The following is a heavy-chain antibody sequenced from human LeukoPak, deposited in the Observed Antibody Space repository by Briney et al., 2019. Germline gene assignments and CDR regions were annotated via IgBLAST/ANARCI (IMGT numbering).Heavy chain of an antibody. CDR1: GFTFSDYY. CDR2: ISSSGSTK. J-gene: IGHJ4*02. D-gene: IGHD3-9*01. V-gene: IGHV3-11*01. CDR3: VRSGILTGYFAY. Sequence: PGGSLRLSYATSGFTFSDYYMNWIRQAPGKGLEWVSYISSSGSTKNYADSVKGRFTISRDNAKNSLYLQMNSLRVEDTAVYYCVRSGILTGYFAYWGQGTLVTVSS.